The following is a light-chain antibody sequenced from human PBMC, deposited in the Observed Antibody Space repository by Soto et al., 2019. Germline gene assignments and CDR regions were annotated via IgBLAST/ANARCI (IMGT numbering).Light chain of an antibody. J-gene: IGKJ5*01. V-gene: IGKV1-5*01. CDR3: QPSYSTPVT. CDR2: DAS. CDR1: QSISSW. Sequence: QMTQSPSTLSATVGDRVTITCRASQSISSWLAWYQQKPGKAPKLLIYDASSLESGVPSRFSGSGSGTEFTLTISSLQPDDFATYYCQPSYSTPVTFGQGTRLEI.